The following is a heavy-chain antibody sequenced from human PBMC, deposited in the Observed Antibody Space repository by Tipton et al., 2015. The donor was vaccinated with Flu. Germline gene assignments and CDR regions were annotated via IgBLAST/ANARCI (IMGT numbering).Heavy chain of an antibody. J-gene: IGHJ5*02. V-gene: IGHV4-34*01. CDR3: AKSALGYYFSGTRGSWFDP. Sequence: AGLVKPSETLSLTCAVFGGSFRGYYGSWIRQSPGKGLEWIGEINHSGGTNYNPSLKSRVTISLDTSKNQFSLKLSSVTAADTAAYFCAKSALGYYFSGTRGSWFDPWGQGTPVTVSS. CDR2: INHSGGT. CDR1: GGSFRGYY. D-gene: IGHD3-10*01.